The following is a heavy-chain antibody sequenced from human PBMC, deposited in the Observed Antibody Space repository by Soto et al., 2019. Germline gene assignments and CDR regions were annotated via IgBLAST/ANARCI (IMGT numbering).Heavy chain of an antibody. V-gene: IGHV3-23*01. CDR1: TCNLKNYA. CDR3: AKIKGAITFLHFDN. Sequence: GGSLRLSCVDTTCNLKNYAIAWVRHAPGKGLEWVSALTETGGSTYYAASVKGRFTISRDNSRCTLYLQMDRLRVDDTAVYYCAKIKGAITFLHFDNWGQGTLVTVSS. J-gene: IGHJ4*02. D-gene: IGHD3-16*01. CDR2: LTETGGST.